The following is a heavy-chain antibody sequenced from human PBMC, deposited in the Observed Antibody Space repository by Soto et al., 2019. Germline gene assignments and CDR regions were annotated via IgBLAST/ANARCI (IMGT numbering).Heavy chain of an antibody. J-gene: IGHJ4*02. Sequence: QLQLPESGPGLVKPSETLSLTCNVSGGSIDRSNYYWDWLRQPPGKGLEWIGTTYYNGNAYYNPSLKSRVSMSVDTSKNQFSLKLVSVTAADTAVYYCARHFVAVVIKGWGYWGQGTLVTVSS. CDR1: GGSIDRSNYY. CDR2: TYYNGNA. D-gene: IGHD3-10*01. V-gene: IGHV4-39*01. CDR3: ARHFVAVVIKGWGY.